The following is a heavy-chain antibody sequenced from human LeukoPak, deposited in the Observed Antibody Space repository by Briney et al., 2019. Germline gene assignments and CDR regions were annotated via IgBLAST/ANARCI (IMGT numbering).Heavy chain of an antibody. D-gene: IGHD6-25*01. J-gene: IGHJ4*02. Sequence: PAETLSLTCTVSGRSLNSYYWGWIRQATGKGREWIGYSYYSGSTNYNSSLKSRVTISVDTSKNQCPLTVTSVTATDTAIYYCVRHGESGRHHSYFDYWGQGALVTVSS. CDR2: SYYSGST. CDR3: VRHGESGRHHSYFDY. CDR1: GRSLNSYY. V-gene: IGHV4-59*08.